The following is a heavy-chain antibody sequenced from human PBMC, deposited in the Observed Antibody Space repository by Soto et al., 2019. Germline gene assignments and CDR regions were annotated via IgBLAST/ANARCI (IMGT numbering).Heavy chain of an antibody. CDR2: INPNSGGT. CDR3: ARAYSRIWYYFDX. D-gene: IGHD6-13*01. V-gene: IGHV1-2*04. Sequence: ASLKVSCNASGYTFTGYYMHWVRQAPGQGLEWMGCINPNSGGTNYAQKFQGWVTMTRDTSIRTDYMELSRLRSEDTAVYYCARAYSRIWYYFDXWGQATLVTVSX. CDR1: GYTFTGYY. J-gene: IGHJ4*02.